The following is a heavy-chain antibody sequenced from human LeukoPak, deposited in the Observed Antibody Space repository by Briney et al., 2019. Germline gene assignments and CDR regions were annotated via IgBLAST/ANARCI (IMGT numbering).Heavy chain of an antibody. J-gene: IGHJ4*02. Sequence: SETLSLTCAVYGGSFSGYYWSWIRQPPGKGLEWIGEINHSGSTNYNPSLKSRVTISVDTSKNQFPLKLSSVTAADTAVYYCARSGYSYGYWGHFDYWGQGTLVTVSS. CDR3: ARSGYSYGYWGHFDY. D-gene: IGHD5-18*01. V-gene: IGHV4-34*01. CDR2: INHSGST. CDR1: GGSFSGYY.